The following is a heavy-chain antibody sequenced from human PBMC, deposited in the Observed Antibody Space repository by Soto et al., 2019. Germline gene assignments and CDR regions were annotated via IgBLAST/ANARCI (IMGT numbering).Heavy chain of an antibody. Sequence: EVQLVESGGGLVQPGGSLRLSCAASGFTVSSNYMSWVRQAPGKGLEWVSVIYSGGSTYYADSVKGRFTISRDISKNTLYLKMNSLRAEDTAVYYCARKRVRFIHRPGGWMDVWGQGTTVTVSS. V-gene: IGHV3-66*01. CDR3: ARKRVRFIHRPGGWMDV. CDR1: GFTVSSNY. D-gene: IGHD6-19*01. J-gene: IGHJ6*02. CDR2: IYSGGST.